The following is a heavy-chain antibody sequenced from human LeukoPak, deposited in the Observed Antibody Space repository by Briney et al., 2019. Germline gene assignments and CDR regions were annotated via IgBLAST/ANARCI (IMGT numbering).Heavy chain of an antibody. V-gene: IGHV5-51*01. D-gene: IGHD5-12*01. CDR2: IYPGDSDT. CDR1: GYRFNNFW. CDR3: ARFVSSAYGPLASPFYMDV. Sequence: GESLKISCKGSGYRFNNFWIGWVRQMPGKGLEWMGVIYPGDSDTRYSPSFQGQVTMSADRSISTAYLQWSSLKASDTAMYYCARFVSSAYGPLASPFYMDVWGKGTTVTVSS. J-gene: IGHJ6*03.